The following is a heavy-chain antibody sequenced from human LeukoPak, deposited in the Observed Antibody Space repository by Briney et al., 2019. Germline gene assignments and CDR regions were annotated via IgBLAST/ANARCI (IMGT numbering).Heavy chain of an antibody. V-gene: IGHV3-23*01. Sequence: GGSLRLSCAASGFTFSSYAMSWVRQAPGKGLEWVSAISGSGGSTYYADSVKGRFTISRHNSKNTLYLQMNSLRAEDTAVYYCAREGGHYDFWSATYYYYGMDVWGQGTTVTVSS. CDR2: ISGSGGST. D-gene: IGHD3-3*01. CDR3: AREGGHYDFWSATYYYYGMDV. CDR1: GFTFSSYA. J-gene: IGHJ6*02.